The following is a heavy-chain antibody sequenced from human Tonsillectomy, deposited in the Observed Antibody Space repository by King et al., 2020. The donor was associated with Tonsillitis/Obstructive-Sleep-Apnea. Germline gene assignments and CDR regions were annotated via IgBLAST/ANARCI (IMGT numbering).Heavy chain of an antibody. V-gene: IGHV3-30*04. J-gene: IGHJ4*02. Sequence: QVQLVESGGGVVQPGRSLRLSCAASGFTFSSYAMHWVRQAPGKGLEWMAIISSDGSNQYYADSVKGRFTISRNNVKTTLYLQMNSLRAEDTAVYYCVGTPEGGIWFGRDSFDSWGQGTLVTVSS. CDR2: ISSDGSNQ. D-gene: IGHD3-10*01. CDR1: GFTFSSYA. CDR3: VGTPEGGIWFGRDSFDS.